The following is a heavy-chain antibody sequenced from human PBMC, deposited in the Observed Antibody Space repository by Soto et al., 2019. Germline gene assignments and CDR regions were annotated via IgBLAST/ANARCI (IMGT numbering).Heavy chain of an antibody. CDR2: IYHSGST. D-gene: IGHD6-6*01. CDR3: ARESRSPSILSFGY. Sequence: QVQLQESGPGLVKPSGTLSLTCAVSGGSISSSNWWSWVRQPPGKGLEWIGEIYHSGSTNYNPSLTSRVTMSVDKSMNQFSLKLSSVTAADTAVYYCARESRSPSILSFGYWGQGTLVTVSS. J-gene: IGHJ4*02. CDR1: GGSISSSNW. V-gene: IGHV4-4*02.